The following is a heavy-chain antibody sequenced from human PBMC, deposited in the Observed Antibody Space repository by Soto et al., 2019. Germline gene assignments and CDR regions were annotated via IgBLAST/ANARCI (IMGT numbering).Heavy chain of an antibody. J-gene: IGHJ6*02. D-gene: IGHD2-15*01. CDR2: IFYSGST. CDR3: ARHVGYCSGVRCYSDYYYGMDV. CDR1: GGSISSLY. Sequence: SETLSLTCTVSGGSISSLYWNWIRQPPGKGLEWIGSIFYSGSTTYNPSLKSRVTISVDTSKNQFSLKLSSVTAADTAVYYCARHVGYCSGVRCYSDYYYGMDVSGQGTTDPVSS. V-gene: IGHV4-59*01.